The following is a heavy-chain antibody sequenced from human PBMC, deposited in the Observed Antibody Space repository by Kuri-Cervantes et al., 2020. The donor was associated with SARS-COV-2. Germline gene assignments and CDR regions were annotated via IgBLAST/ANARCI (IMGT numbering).Heavy chain of an antibody. Sequence: GESLKISCAASGFAFSSYALHWVRRAPGKGLEWVSAISSNGGSTYYADSVKGRFTISRDNSKNTLYLQMNSLRAEDTAVYYCARDFDSSDYDDYWGQGTLVTVSS. D-gene: IGHD3-22*01. V-gene: IGHV3-64*04. CDR3: ARDFDSSDYDDY. CDR1: GFAFSSYA. CDR2: ISSNGGST. J-gene: IGHJ4*02.